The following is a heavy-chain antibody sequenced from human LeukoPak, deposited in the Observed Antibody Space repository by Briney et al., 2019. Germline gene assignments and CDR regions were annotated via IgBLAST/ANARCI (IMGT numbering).Heavy chain of an antibody. V-gene: IGHV3-23*01. D-gene: IGHD2-2*01. CDR2: ISADGDST. CDR3: AKRGYCTTTSCHDFDY. J-gene: IGHJ4*02. Sequence: PGGSLRLSCAASGFTFRSYAMNWVRQAPGKGLEWVSAISADGDSTYYADSVKGRFTISRDNSKNTLYLQMNSLRPGDTAVYYCAKRGYCTTTSCHDFDYWGQGTLVTVSS. CDR1: GFTFRSYA.